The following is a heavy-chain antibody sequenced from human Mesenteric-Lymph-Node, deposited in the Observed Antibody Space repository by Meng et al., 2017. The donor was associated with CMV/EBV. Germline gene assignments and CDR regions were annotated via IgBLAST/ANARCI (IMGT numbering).Heavy chain of an antibody. CDR2: IDDSGGSP. CDR3: ARDQYGSGTNWFDP. D-gene: IGHD3-10*01. V-gene: IGHV3-23*01. Sequence: GESLKISCAASGFTFSTYAMNWVRQAPGKGLEWVSTIDDSGGSPYYADSVEGRFTISRENSRNTVYLLMNSLRAEDTAVYYCARDQYGSGTNWFDPWGQGTLVTVSS. CDR1: GFTFSTYA. J-gene: IGHJ5*02.